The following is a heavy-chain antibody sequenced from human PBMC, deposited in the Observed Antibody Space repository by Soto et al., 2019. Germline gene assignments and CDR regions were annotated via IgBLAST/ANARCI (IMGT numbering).Heavy chain of an antibody. V-gene: IGHV1-8*01. J-gene: IGHJ4*02. CDR1: GYTFTSYG. Sequence: QVQLVQSGAELKKPGASVKVSCKASGYTFTSYGVMWVRQAAGQGLEWMGWMNPNTGNTGYAQKFQGRVTMTRNTSISTAYMELSSLTSEDTAVYYCARADRYGSGSYSFDYWRQGTLVTVSS. CDR2: MNPNTGNT. CDR3: ARADRYGSGSYSFDY. D-gene: IGHD3-10*01.